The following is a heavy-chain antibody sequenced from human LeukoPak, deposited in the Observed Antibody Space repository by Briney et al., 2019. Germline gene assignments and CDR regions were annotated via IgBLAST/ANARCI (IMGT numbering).Heavy chain of an antibody. Sequence: GGSLRLSCAASGFTFSSYSMNWVRQAPGKGLEWVSSISSSSSYIYYADSVKGRFTIPRDNAKNSLYLQMNSLRAEDTAVYYCARVDTAMVTIPDYWGQGTLVTVSS. CDR3: ARVDTAMVTIPDY. CDR2: ISSSSSYI. D-gene: IGHD5-18*01. CDR1: GFTFSSYS. V-gene: IGHV3-21*01. J-gene: IGHJ4*02.